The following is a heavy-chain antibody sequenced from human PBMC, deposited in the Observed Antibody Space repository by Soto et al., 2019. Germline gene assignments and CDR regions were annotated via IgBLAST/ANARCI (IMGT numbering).Heavy chain of an antibody. V-gene: IGHV3-30*03. CDR3: AILDEVGLQYAYYAMDV. CDR2: ISYDGSNK. J-gene: IGHJ6*02. D-gene: IGHD3-3*02. CDR1: GFTFSNYG. Sequence: QVHLVESGGGVVQPGRSPRLSCVASGFTFSNYGMHWVRQAPGKGLEWVAVISYDGSNKYYADSVKGRFTISRDNSKKTLYLQMTSLRTEDTALYYCAILDEVGLQYAYYAMDVWGQGTTVTVSS.